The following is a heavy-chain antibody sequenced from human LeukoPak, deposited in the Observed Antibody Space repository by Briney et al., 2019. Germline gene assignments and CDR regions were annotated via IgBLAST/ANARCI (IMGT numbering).Heavy chain of an antibody. J-gene: IGHJ3*02. CDR3: ARKRGVGHDAFDI. V-gene: IGHV3-21*01. CDR1: GFTFSNYN. Sequence: GGSLRLSCAASGFTFSNYNMNWVRQAPGKGLEWVSLISSVSSHISYADSVKVRFTISRDNAKNSLYLQMNSLRAEDTAVYYCARKRGVGHDAFDIWGQGTMVTVSS. CDR2: ISSVSSHI.